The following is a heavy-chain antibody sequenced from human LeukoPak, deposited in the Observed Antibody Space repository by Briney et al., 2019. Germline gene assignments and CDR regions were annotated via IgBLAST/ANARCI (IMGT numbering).Heavy chain of an antibody. Sequence: GGSLRLSCAASGFTFSSYGMHWVRQAPGKGLEWLTFIRYDGSNKYYAESVKGRFTISRDNSKNTLYLQMNSLRPEDTAVYYCAKDEGVNFSEYSQHWGQGTLVTVSS. D-gene: IGHD1-1*01. J-gene: IGHJ1*01. CDR2: IRYDGSNK. CDR3: AKDEGVNFSEYSQH. V-gene: IGHV3-30*02. CDR1: GFTFSSYG.